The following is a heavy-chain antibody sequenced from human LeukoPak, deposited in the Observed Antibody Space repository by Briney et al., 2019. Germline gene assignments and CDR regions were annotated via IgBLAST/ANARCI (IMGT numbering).Heavy chain of an antibody. CDR3: ADIVPGARD. J-gene: IGHJ4*02. CDR1: GLTFTSSA. V-gene: IGHV3-23*01. CDR2: ITGSGGRT. Sequence: GGSQRLSCVASGLTFTSSAMSWVRQAPGRGLEWVSAITGSGGRTYYADSVKGRFTISRDNAKNTLYLQMNSLRVEDTAVYYCADIVPGARDWGQGTLVTVSS. D-gene: IGHD2-8*02.